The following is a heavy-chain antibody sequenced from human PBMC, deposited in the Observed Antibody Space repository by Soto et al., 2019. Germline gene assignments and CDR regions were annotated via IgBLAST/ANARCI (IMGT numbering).Heavy chain of an antibody. V-gene: IGHV4-59*01. CDR1: GGSISSYY. J-gene: IGHJ4*02. Sequence: QVQLQESGPGLVKPSETLSLTCTVSGGSISSYYWSWIRQPPGKGLEWIGYIYYSGSTNYTPSLKGQLTMQVDTSKTRFSLRPSFVTAADTAVYYWAGVQAGVVTAIQYSLDYGGQGTLVPVPS. D-gene: IGHD2-21*02. CDR3: AGVQAGVVTAIQYSLDY. CDR2: IYYSGST.